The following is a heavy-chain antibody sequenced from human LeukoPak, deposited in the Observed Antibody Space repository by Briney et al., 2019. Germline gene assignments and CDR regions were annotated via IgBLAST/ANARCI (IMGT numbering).Heavy chain of an antibody. D-gene: IGHD6-19*01. CDR1: GFTFSDYN. J-gene: IGHJ4*02. CDR3: AREGGESSGWYYFDY. V-gene: IGHV3-48*01. Sequence: GGSLRLSCAASGFTFSDYNINWVRQAPGKGLEWVSYISSSSATLYYADSVKGRFTISRDNAKNSLYLQLSSLRVEDTAVYYCAREGGESSGWYYFDYWGQGTLVTVSS. CDR2: ISSSSATL.